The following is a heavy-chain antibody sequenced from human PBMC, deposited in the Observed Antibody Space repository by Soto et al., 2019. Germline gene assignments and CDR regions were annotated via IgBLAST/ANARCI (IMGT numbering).Heavy chain of an antibody. J-gene: IGHJ4*02. CDR2: IYWDDDK. V-gene: IGHV2-5*02. Sequence: SGPTLVNPTQTLTLTCTFSGFSLSTSGVGVGWIRQPPGKALEWLALIYWDDDKRYSPSLKSRLTITKDTSRNQVVLTMTNMDPVDTATYYCARAGYSSSWLPYYFDYWGQGTLVTVSS. D-gene: IGHD6-13*01. CDR1: GFSLSTSGVG. CDR3: ARAGYSSSWLPYYFDY.